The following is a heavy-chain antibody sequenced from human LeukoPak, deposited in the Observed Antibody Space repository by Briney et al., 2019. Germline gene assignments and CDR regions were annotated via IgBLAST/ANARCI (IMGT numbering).Heavy chain of an antibody. CDR1: GLTFSSYE. V-gene: IGHV3-48*03. Sequence: PGGSLRLSCAASGLTFSSYEMNWVRQAPGKGLEWVSYISSSGSTIYYADSVKGRFTISRDNAKNSLYLQMNSLGAEDTAVYYCARDRSGLHYYYYYGMDVWGQGTTVTVSS. CDR2: ISSSGSTI. J-gene: IGHJ6*02. D-gene: IGHD6-19*01. CDR3: ARDRSGLHYYYYYGMDV.